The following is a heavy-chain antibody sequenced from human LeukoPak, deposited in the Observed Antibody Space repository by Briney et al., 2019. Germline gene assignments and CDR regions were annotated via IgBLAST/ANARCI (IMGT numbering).Heavy chain of an antibody. Sequence: GGSLRLSCAASGFTFSSYEMNWVRQAPGKGLEWVSYISSSGSTIYYADSVKGRFTISRDNAKNSLYLQMNGLRAEDTAVYYCARSGRVLNWFDPWGQGTLVTVSS. CDR2: ISSSGSTI. V-gene: IGHV3-48*03. CDR1: GFTFSSYE. J-gene: IGHJ5*02. CDR3: ARSGRVLNWFDP. D-gene: IGHD3-10*01.